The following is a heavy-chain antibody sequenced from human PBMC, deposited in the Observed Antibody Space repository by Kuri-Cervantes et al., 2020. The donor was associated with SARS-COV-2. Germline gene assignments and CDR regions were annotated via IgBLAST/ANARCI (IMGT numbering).Heavy chain of an antibody. V-gene: IGHV4-4*07. CDR2: IYTSGST. CDR1: GGSISSYY. J-gene: IGHJ3*02. Sequence: GSLRLSCTVSGGSISSYYWSWIRQPAGKGLEWIGRIYTSGSTNYNPSLKSRVTISVGTSKNQFSLKLSSVTAADTAVYYCATSYGDYFYAFDIWGQGTKVTVSS. CDR3: ATSYGDYFYAFDI. D-gene: IGHD4-17*01.